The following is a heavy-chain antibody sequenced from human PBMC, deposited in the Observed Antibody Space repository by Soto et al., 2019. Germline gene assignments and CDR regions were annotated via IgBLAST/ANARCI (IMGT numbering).Heavy chain of an antibody. Sequence: DVRLLQSGTEVKRPGNTVKISCRVSGFKITDLYMHWVRQAPGKGFEWMGLIDPEDDERKYAVNFQGRVTISADTSRDTVYVELTSLTSGDTALYYCGAGPLNAELIRHWGQGTLVTVSS. J-gene: IGHJ4*02. V-gene: IGHV1-69-2*01. CDR3: GAGPLNAELIRH. CDR2: IDPEDDER. D-gene: IGHD1-7*01. CDR1: GFKITDLY.